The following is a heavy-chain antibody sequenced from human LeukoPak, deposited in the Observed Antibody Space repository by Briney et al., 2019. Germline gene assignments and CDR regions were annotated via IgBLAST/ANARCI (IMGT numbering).Heavy chain of an antibody. CDR2: IYYSGST. Sequence: SETLSLTCTVSGGSMSSNYWSWIRQPPGKGLEWIGYIYYSGSTNYNPSLKSRVTISVDTSKNQFSLKLSSVTAADTAVYYCARRSVSSGYNFDYWGHGILVTVSS. V-gene: IGHV4-59*01. CDR3: ARRSVSSGYNFDY. CDR1: GGSMSSNY. J-gene: IGHJ4*01. D-gene: IGHD3-22*01.